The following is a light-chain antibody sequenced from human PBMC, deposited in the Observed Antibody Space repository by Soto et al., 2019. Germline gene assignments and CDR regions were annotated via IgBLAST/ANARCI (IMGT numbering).Light chain of an antibody. J-gene: IGKJ1*01. CDR2: DAS. CDR3: QQYGSSPRT. CDR1: QSVSSNY. V-gene: IGKV3-20*01. Sequence: EIVMTQSPGTLSLSPGERATLSCRASQSVSSNYVAWFHQKPGQAPRLLIHDASSRATGISDRFTGSGSGTDFTLTITTLEPEDFAVYYCQQYGSSPRTFGLGTKVDIK.